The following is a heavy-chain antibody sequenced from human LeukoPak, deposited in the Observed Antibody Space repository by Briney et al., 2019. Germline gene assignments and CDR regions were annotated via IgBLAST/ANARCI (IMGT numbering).Heavy chain of an antibody. Sequence: ASVNVSCKVSGYTLTELSMHWVRQAPGKGLEWMGGFDPEDGETIYAQKFQGRVTKTEDTSTDTAYMELSSLRSEDTAVYYCATRHDSSGYYQYYFDYWGQGTLVTVSS. CDR1: GYTLTELS. V-gene: IGHV1-24*01. D-gene: IGHD3-22*01. CDR2: FDPEDGET. CDR3: ATRHDSSGYYQYYFDY. J-gene: IGHJ4*02.